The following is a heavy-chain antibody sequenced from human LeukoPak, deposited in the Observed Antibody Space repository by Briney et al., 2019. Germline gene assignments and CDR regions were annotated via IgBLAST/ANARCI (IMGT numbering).Heavy chain of an antibody. CDR3: VREHYFYHMDG. J-gene: IGHJ6*03. Sequence: GGSLSLSCAASGFTFSSQWMGWVRQAPEKALEWVANVNQGGTEKFYVDSVKGRYTIPRDNAENSLYLQMNRLRAEDTGVYYCVREHYFYHMDGWGEGTTVTVSS. V-gene: IGHV3-7*01. CDR1: GFTFSSQW. CDR2: VNQGGTEK.